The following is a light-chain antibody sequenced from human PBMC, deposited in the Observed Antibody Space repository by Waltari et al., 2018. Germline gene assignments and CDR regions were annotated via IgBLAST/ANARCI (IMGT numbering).Light chain of an antibody. CDR1: HVVVTNY. CDR2: HAS. J-gene: IGKJ2*01. V-gene: IGKV3-20*01. Sequence: DIVLTQSPETLSLSPGQGVTLSCRASHVVVTNYLAWFQQKPGRPPRLLIYHASTRATGIPDRFSGSGSGTDFTLTISRLGPEDFAVYYCQQYGLTPYTFGQGTKLEIK. CDR3: QQYGLTPYT.